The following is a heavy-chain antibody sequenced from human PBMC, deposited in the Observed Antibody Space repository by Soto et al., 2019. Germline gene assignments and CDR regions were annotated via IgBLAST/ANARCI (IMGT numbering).Heavy chain of an antibody. CDR2: ISAYNGNA. V-gene: IGHV1-18*01. Sequence: ASVKVSCKASGYTFTNYGVSWVRQAPGQGLEWMGWISAYNGNANYAQKVQGRVTMTRDASTNTAYMEVKSLISDDTALYSCARDHTSDIVVVPTTILNAFDIWGQGKTVTVSS. CDR1: GYTFTNYG. D-gene: IGHD2-2*01. J-gene: IGHJ3*02. CDR3: ARDHTSDIVVVPTTILNAFDI.